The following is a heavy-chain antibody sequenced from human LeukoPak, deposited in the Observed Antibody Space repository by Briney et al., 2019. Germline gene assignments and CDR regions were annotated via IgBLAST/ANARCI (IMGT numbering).Heavy chain of an antibody. D-gene: IGHD6-13*01. CDR2: IIPIFGTA. CDR3: ARDGVLPWSIAAAGTLAEYFQH. J-gene: IGHJ1*01. V-gene: IGHV1-69*13. Sequence: ASVKVSCKASGGTFSSYAISWVRQAPGQGLEWMGGIIPIFGTANYAQKFQGRVTITADESTSTAYMELSSLRSEDTAVYYCARDGVLPWSIAAAGTLAEYFQHWGQGTLVTVSS. CDR1: GGTFSSYA.